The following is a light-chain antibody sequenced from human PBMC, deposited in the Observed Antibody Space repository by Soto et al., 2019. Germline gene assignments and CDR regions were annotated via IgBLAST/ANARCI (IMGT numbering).Light chain of an antibody. V-gene: IGLV2-8*01. CDR3: SSDAGSNNWN. CDR2: EVS. CDR1: SSDVGGYNY. Sequence: QSALTQPPSASGSPGQSVTISCTGTSSDVGGYNYVSWYQQHPGKAPKLMIYEVSKRPSGVPDRFSGSKSGNTASLTVSGLQADDDADYYCSSDAGSNNWNFGTGTKLTVL. J-gene: IGLJ1*01.